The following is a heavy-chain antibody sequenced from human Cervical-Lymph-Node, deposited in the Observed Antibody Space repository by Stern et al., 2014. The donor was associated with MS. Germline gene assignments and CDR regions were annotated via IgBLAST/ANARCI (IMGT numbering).Heavy chain of an antibody. CDR3: ARRGHGYMGIDY. V-gene: IGHV5-51*03. CDR2: IYPGDPET. CDR1: GYKFTNNW. Sequence: MQLVQSGAEVKQPGESLRISCEVSGYKFTNNWIGWVRQMPGKGLEWMGIIYPGDPETKYSPSFQGQVTILVDKSNTTAYLQWSSLKASDTALYYCARRGHGYMGIDYWGQGTPVTVSS. J-gene: IGHJ4*02. D-gene: IGHD5-24*01.